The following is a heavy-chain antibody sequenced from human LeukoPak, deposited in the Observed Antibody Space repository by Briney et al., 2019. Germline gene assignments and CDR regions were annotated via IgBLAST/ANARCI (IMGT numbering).Heavy chain of an antibody. CDR1: GFSLLTSGVG. Sequence: SGPTLFNPTPPLTLTCTFSGFSLLTSGVGVGWIRQPPGKALEWLSLIYWDDDKRYSPVLKSRLTISKDTSKNQVVLTMTNMDPVDTATYFCAHRLGQRRDWNYGKFDYWGQGTLVMVSS. CDR3: AHRLGQRRDWNYGKFDY. CDR2: IYWDDDK. D-gene: IGHD1-7*01. J-gene: IGHJ4*02. V-gene: IGHV2-5*02.